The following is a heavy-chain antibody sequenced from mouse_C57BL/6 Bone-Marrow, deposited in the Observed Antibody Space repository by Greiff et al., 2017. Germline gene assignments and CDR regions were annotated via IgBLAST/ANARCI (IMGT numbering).Heavy chain of an antibody. D-gene: IGHD2-3*01. CDR2: IDPEIGDT. CDR1: GFNIKDDY. V-gene: IGHV14-4*01. CDR3: SSFDGNYFDF. J-gene: IGHJ2*01. Sequence: DVKLQESGAELVRPEASVKLSCTASGFNIKDDYIHWVKQRPEQGLEWIGWIDPEIGDTEYASKFQGKATITSDTSSNTAYLQLSSLTSEDTAVYYCSSFDGNYFDFWGQGTPLTVAS.